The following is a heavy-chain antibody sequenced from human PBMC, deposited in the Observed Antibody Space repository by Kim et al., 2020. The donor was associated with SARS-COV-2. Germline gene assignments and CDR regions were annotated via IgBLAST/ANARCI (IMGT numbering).Heavy chain of an antibody. J-gene: IGHJ5*02. CDR3: ARDLEGWFDP. CDR2: A. V-gene: IGHV1-69*01. Sequence: ANYAHKFQGRVTITADESTSTAYMELSSLRSEDTAVYYCARDLEGWFDPWGQGTLVTVSS.